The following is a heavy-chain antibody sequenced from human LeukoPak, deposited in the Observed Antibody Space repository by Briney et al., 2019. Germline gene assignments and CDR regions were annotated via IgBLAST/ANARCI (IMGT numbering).Heavy chain of an antibody. CDR1: GFTVSSNY. V-gene: IGHV3-23*01. CDR2: ISGSGGST. J-gene: IGHJ4*02. D-gene: IGHD5-18*01. Sequence: PGGSLRLSCAASGFTVSSNYMSWVRQAPGKGLEWVSAISGSGGSTYYADSVKGRFTISRDNSKNTLYLQMNSLRAEDTAVYYCAKARTRIQPSYYFDYWGQGTLVTVSS. CDR3: AKARTRIQPSYYFDY.